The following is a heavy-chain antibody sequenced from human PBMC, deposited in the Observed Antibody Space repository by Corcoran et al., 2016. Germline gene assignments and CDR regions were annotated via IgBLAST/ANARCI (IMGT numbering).Heavy chain of an antibody. D-gene: IGHD3-22*01. Sequence: QVQLVQSGAEVKKPGASVKVSCTASGYTFTSYGISWVRQAPGQGLEWMGWISAYNGNTNYAQKLQGRVTMTTDTSTSTAYMELRSRRSDDTAVDYCATGNYYDSSPGLNWFDPWGQGTLVTVSS. CDR3: ATGNYYDSSPGLNWFDP. J-gene: IGHJ5*02. V-gene: IGHV1-18*01. CDR2: ISAYNGNT. CDR1: GYTFTSYG.